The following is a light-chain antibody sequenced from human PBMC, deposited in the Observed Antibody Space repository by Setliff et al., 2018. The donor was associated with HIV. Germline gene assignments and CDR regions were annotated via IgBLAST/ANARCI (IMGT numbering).Light chain of an antibody. Sequence: QSALTQPPSASGSPGQSVAISCTGTSSDIGSHNHVSWYQQYPGKAPKLMIYELSQRPSGVPDRFSGSKSGNTASLTVSGLQAEDEADYYCASYAGDGVHDIYGFGTGTRVTVL. CDR2: ELS. CDR1: SSDIGSHNH. CDR3: ASYAGDGVHDIYG. V-gene: IGLV2-8*01. J-gene: IGLJ1*01.